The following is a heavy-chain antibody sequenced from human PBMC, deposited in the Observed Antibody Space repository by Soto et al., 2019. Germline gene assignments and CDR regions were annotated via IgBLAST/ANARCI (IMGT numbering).Heavy chain of an antibody. CDR1: GGSFSGYY. J-gene: IGHJ6*04. Sequence: QVQLQQWGAGLLKPSETLSLTCAVYGGSFSGYYWCWIRQPPGKGLEWIGEINHRGSTNYNPSLKSRVTISVDTSKNQFSLKLSSVTAADTAVYYCARGGDQGYNVWGKGTTVTVSS. CDR3: ARGGDQGYNV. CDR2: INHRGST. D-gene: IGHD6-13*01. V-gene: IGHV4-34*01.